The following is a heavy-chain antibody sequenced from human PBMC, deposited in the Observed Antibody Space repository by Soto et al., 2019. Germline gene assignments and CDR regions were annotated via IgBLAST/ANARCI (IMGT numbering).Heavy chain of an antibody. CDR3: ARYSPLRGGVFDY. J-gene: IGHJ4*02. V-gene: IGHV4-59*01. CDR1: GGSISSYY. CDR2: IYYSGSI. D-gene: IGHD2-21*01. Sequence: SETLSLTCTVSGGSISSYYWSWIRQPPGKGLEWIGYIYYSGSINYNPSLKSRVTISVDTSKNQFSLKLSSVTAADTAVYYCARYSPLRGGVFDYWGQGTLVTVSS.